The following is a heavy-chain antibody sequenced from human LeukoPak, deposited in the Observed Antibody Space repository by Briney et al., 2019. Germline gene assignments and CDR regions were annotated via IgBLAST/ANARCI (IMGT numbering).Heavy chain of an antibody. CDR3: ARLRGSGTYYGDY. CDR1: GFTFSNYS. V-gene: IGHV3-21*01. Sequence: PGGSLRLSCAASGFTFSNYSMNWVRQAPGKGLEWVSSISSSIIYIYHADSVKGRFTISRDNAKNSLSLQMNDLRAEDTAVYYCARLRGSGTYYGDYWGQGTLVTVSS. D-gene: IGHD1-26*01. CDR2: ISSSIIYI. J-gene: IGHJ4*02.